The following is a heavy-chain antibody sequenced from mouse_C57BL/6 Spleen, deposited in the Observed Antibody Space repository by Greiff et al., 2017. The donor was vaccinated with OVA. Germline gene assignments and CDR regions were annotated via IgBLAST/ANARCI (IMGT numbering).Heavy chain of an antibody. CDR1: GYTFTSYW. V-gene: IGHV1-55*01. J-gene: IGHJ4*01. CDR2: IYPGSGST. CDR3: ARHGYYPYDAMDY. D-gene: IGHD2-3*01. Sequence: QVQLQQPGAELVKPGASVKMSCKASGYTFTSYWITWVKQRPGQGLEWIGEIYPGSGSTNYNEKFKSKATLTVDTSYSTAYMQLSSLTSEDSAVYYCARHGYYPYDAMDYWGQGTSVTVSS.